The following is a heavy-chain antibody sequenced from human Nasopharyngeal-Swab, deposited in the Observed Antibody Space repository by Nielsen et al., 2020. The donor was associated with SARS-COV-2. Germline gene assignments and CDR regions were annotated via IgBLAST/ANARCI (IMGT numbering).Heavy chain of an antibody. V-gene: IGHV3-7*01. J-gene: IGHJ4*02. D-gene: IGHD6-19*01. CDR3: ARDGSVAGFDY. CDR2: IKQDGSEK. Sequence: VRQAPGKGLEWVANIKQDGSEKYYVDSVKGRFTISRDNAKNSLYLQMNSLGAEDTAVYYCARDGSVAGFDYWGQGTLVTVSS.